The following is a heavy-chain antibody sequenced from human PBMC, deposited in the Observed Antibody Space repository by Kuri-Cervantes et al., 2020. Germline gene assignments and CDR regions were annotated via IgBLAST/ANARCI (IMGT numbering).Heavy chain of an antibody. D-gene: IGHD6-19*01. CDR2: INPNSGGT. J-gene: IGHJ6*02. V-gene: IGHV1-2*04. CDR3: ARGGSSGWTHCYYYGMDV. Sequence: ASVKVSCKASGYTFTGYYMHWVRQAPGQGLEWMGWINPNSGGTNYAQKFQGWVTMTRDTSISTAYMELSRLRSDDTAVYYCARGGSSGWTHCYYYGMDVWGQGTTVTVSS. CDR1: GYTFTGYY.